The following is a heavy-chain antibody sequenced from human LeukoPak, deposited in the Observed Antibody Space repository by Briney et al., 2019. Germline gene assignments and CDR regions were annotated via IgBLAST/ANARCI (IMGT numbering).Heavy chain of an antibody. CDR3: AREGRPHAFDI. D-gene: IGHD6-6*01. Sequence: GGSLRLSCAASGFTFSSYAMSWVRQAPGKGLEWVSVIYSGGSTYYADSVKGRFTISRDNSKNTLYLQMNSLRAEDTAVYYCAREGRPHAFDIWGQGTMVTVSS. J-gene: IGHJ3*02. CDR1: GFTFSSYA. CDR2: IYSGGST. V-gene: IGHV3-53*01.